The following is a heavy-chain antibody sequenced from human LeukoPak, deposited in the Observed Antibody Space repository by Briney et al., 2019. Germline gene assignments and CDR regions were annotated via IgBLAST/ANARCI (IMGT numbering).Heavy chain of an antibody. Sequence: SETLSLTCDVYDGSFIGDYWSWIRQSPGMGLEWIGQVYHSGSANYNPSLRSRVTISIDTSKKQFSLKLSSVTAADTAVYYCASINLPAATPFDYWGQGTLVTVSS. V-gene: IGHV4-34*01. D-gene: IGHD2-2*01. CDR1: DGSFIGDY. CDR2: VYHSGSA. CDR3: ASINLPAATPFDY. J-gene: IGHJ4*02.